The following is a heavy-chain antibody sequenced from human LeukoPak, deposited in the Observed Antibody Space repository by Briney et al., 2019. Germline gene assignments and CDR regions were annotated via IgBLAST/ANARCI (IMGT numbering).Heavy chain of an antibody. Sequence: GGSLRLSCAVAAFSFINDWASCFRHDPGKGLEWVATIKQDGSEKNYLDSVEDRLSISRDNANNSLYLQMNSRRADDTAVDYCSRVAGAITGTFFDYGGQGTVVTVSS. CDR3: SRVAGAITGTFFDY. CDR2: IKQDGSEK. J-gene: IGHJ4*02. D-gene: IGHD1-20*01. CDR1: AFSFINDW. V-gene: IGHV3-7*01.